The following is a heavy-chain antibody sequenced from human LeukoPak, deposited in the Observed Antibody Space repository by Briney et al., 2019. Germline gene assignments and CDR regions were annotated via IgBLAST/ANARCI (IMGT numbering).Heavy chain of an antibody. J-gene: IGHJ5*02. V-gene: IGHV3-21*01. Sequence: GGSLRLSCAASGFTSSSYSMNWVRQAPGKGLEWVSSISSSSSYIYYAVSVKGRFTISRDNAKNSLYLQMNSLRAEDTAVYYCAAAPLSSSIPFDPWGQGTLVTVSS. CDR3: AAAPLSSSIPFDP. CDR1: GFTSSSYS. CDR2: ISSSSSYI. D-gene: IGHD6-6*01.